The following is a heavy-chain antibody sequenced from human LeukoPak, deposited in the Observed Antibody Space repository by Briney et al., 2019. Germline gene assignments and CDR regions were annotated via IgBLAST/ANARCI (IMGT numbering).Heavy chain of an antibody. D-gene: IGHD6-6*01. J-gene: IGHJ4*02. CDR1: GYSFTSYW. CDR3: ARTYQVVEGAYYFDY. Sequence: GESLKISCKGSGYSFTSYWIGWVRQMPGKGLEWMGIIYPGDSDTRYSPSFQGQVTISADKSISTAYLQWSSLKASDTAMYYCARTYQVVEGAYYFDYWGQGTLVTVSS. CDR2: IYPGDSDT. V-gene: IGHV5-51*01.